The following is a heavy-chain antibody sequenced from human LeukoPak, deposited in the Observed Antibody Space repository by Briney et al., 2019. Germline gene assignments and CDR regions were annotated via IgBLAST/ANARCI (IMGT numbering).Heavy chain of an antibody. CDR2: INPSGGST. V-gene: IGHV1-46*01. CDR1: GYTFTSYY. J-gene: IGHJ3*02. D-gene: IGHD5-24*01. Sequence: GASVKVSCKASGYTFTSYYMHWVRQAPGQGLEWMGIINPSGGSTSYAQKFQGRVTMTWDTSTSTVYMELSSLRSEDTAVYYCARDLRPPVMATFADDAFDIWGQGTMVTVSS. CDR3: ARDLRPPVMATFADDAFDI.